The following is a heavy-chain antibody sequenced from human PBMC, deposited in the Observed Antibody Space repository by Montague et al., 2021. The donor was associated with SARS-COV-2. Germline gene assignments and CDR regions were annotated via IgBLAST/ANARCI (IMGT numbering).Heavy chain of an antibody. CDR3: ARIPVGSTYYFDF. Sequence: CAISGDSDAVNIATWNWIRQSPAIDLHRLGATYYRSEWYNDYAESVKSRITIDPNTSKHQFSLHLNSVTSEDTAVYYCARIPVGSTYYFDFWGQGTLVTVSS. CDR2: TYYRSEWYN. D-gene: IGHD2-2*01. CDR1: GDSDAVNIAT. J-gene: IGHJ4*02. V-gene: IGHV6-1*01.